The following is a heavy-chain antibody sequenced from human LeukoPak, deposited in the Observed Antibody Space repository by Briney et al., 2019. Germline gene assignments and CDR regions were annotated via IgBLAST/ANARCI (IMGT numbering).Heavy chain of an antibody. CDR3: AREIVVVPSAMGFDP. CDR1: GYTFTRYY. Sequence: ASVKVSCKASGYTFTRYYLHWVRQAPGQGLEWMGVINPSGGSTSFAQKFQARLTMTRDTSTSTVYMELSGLSSEDTAVYYCAREIVVVPSAMGFDPWGQGTLVTVSS. CDR2: INPSGGST. V-gene: IGHV1-46*01. D-gene: IGHD2-2*01. J-gene: IGHJ5*02.